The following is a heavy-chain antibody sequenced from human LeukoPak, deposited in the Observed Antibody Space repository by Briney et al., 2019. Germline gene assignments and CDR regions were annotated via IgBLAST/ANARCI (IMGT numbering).Heavy chain of an antibody. CDR3: VKDPGIAAAGPHFDY. J-gene: IGHJ4*02. D-gene: IGHD6-13*01. CDR2: ISINGGST. Sequence: AGSLSLSCSASGFTISSYAMHWVRQAPGKGLEYVSAISINGGSTYYADSVKGRFTISRDNSKNTLYLQMSSLRAEDTAVYYCVKDPGIAAAGPHFDYWGEGTLVTVSS. V-gene: IGHV3-64D*06. CDR1: GFTISSYA.